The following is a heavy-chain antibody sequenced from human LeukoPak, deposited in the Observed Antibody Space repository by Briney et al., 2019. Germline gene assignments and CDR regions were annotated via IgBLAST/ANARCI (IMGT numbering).Heavy chain of an antibody. Sequence: GGSLRLSCAASGFTFDDYGMSWVRQAPGKGLEWVAFIRYDGSNKYYADSVKGRFTISRDNSKNTLYLQMNSLRAEDTAVYYCAKVSHYYDSSGYVDYWGQGTLVTVSS. CDR3: AKVSHYYDSSGYVDY. J-gene: IGHJ4*02. CDR2: IRYDGSNK. D-gene: IGHD3-22*01. CDR1: GFTFDDYG. V-gene: IGHV3-30*02.